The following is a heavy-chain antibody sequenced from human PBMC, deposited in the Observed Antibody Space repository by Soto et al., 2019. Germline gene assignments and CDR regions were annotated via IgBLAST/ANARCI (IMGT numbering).Heavy chain of an antibody. CDR2: IYYSGST. D-gene: IGHD1-7*01. CDR1: GGSISSGGYY. CDR3: ARVGWTGTTRAVLGYWFDP. V-gene: IGHV4-31*03. Sequence: QVQLQESGPGLVKPSQTLSLTCTVSGGSISSGGYYWSWIRQHPGKSLEWIGYIYYSGSTYYNPSLKSRVTISVDTSKNHFSLKLSSVTAADTAVYYCARVGWTGTTRAVLGYWFDPWGQGNLVTVSS. J-gene: IGHJ5*02.